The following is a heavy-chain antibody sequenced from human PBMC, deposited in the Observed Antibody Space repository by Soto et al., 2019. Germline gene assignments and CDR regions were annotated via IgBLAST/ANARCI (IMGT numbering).Heavy chain of an antibody. CDR2: VNPNGGST. V-gene: IGHV1-46*01. D-gene: IGHD3-10*01. CDR1: GYSFRTYY. Sequence: QVQLVQSGPEVKKPGASVKVSCKTSGYSFRTYYMHWERQAPGQGLEWMGMVNPNGGSTIYAQKFQGRVSMTTDTSTSTVYMELTSLTSEDRAVYYCARALSGSYSHFDHWGQGTLVTVSS. CDR3: ARALSGSYSHFDH. J-gene: IGHJ4*02.